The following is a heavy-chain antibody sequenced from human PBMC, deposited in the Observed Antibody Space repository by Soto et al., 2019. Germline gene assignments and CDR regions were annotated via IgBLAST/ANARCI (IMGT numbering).Heavy chain of an antibody. J-gene: IGHJ4*02. CDR2: ISAYNGNT. CDR3: ARGYYDILTGYYGGLGY. D-gene: IGHD3-9*01. Sequence: GASVKVSCKASGYTFTSYGISWVRQAPGQGLEWMGWISAYNGNTNYAQKLQGRVTMTTDTSTSTAYMELRSLRSDDTAVYYCARGYYDILTGYYGGLGYWGQGTLVTVSS. V-gene: IGHV1-18*01. CDR1: GYTFTSYG.